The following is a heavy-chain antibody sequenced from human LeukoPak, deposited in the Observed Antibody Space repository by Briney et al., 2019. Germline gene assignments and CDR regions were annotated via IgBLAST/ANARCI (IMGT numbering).Heavy chain of an antibody. CDR1: GGSISSYY. V-gene: IGHV4-59*01. D-gene: IGHD6-25*01. Sequence: SGTLSLTCTVSGGSISSYYWSWIRQPPGKGLEWIGYISYSGNTNYNPSLKSRVTISVDTSKNQFSLKLSSVTAADTAVYYCARVAGYLPTRWFDPWGQGTHVTVSS. CDR3: ARVAGYLPTRWFDP. CDR2: ISYSGNT. J-gene: IGHJ5*02.